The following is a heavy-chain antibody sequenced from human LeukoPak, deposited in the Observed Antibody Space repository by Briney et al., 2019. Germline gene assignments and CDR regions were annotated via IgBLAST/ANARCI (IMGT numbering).Heavy chain of an antibody. CDR1: GGSFSGYY. D-gene: IGHD6-13*01. CDR3: AIRHSSSWYYFDS. CDR2: INHSGST. Sequence: SETLSLTCAVYGGSFSGYYWSWIRQPPGKGLEWIGEINHSGSTNYNPSLKSRVTISVDTSKNQFSLKLSSVTAADPAVYYCAIRHSSSWYYFDSWGQGTLVTVSS. V-gene: IGHV4-34*01. J-gene: IGHJ4*02.